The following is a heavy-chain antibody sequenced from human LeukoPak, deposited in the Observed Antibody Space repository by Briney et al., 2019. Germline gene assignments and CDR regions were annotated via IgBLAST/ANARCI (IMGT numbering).Heavy chain of an antibody. CDR3: ARTSTWIQLWSLGDAAFDI. V-gene: IGHV5-51*01. J-gene: IGHJ3*02. Sequence: GESLKISCKGSGYSFTSYWIGWVRQMPGKGLEWMGIIYPGDSDTRYSPSFQGQVTISADKSISTAYLQWSSLKASDTAMYYCARTSTWIQLWSLGDAAFDIWGQGTMVTVSS. D-gene: IGHD5-18*01. CDR2: IYPGDSDT. CDR1: GYSFTSYW.